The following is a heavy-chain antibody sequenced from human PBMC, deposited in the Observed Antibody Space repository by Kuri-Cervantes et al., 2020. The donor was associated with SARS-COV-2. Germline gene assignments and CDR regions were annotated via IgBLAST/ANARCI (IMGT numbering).Heavy chain of an antibody. V-gene: IGHV3-48*01. J-gene: IGHJ4*02. CDR1: GFTFSSYS. Sequence: GESLKISCAASGFTFSSYSMNWVRQAPGKGLEWVSYISSSSSTIYYADSVKGRFTISRDNAKNSLHLQMNSLRAEDTAVYYCARDLSSGLWAFDYWGQGTLVTVSS. CDR3: ARDLSSGLWAFDY. CDR2: ISSSSSTI. D-gene: IGHD5-18*01.